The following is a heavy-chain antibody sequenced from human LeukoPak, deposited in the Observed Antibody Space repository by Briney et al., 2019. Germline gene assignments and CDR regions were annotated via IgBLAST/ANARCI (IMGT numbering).Heavy chain of an antibody. CDR2: IKTKRQGGTT. CDR1: GFTFHDAW. Sequence: GGSLRLSCAASGFTFHDAWMSWARRTPGKGLEWVARIKTKRQGGTTDYAAPVNGRFTISRDDSQNTLYLQMNGLKTEDTGVYYCSGHMTSADYWGQGTLITVSS. D-gene: IGHD4-11*01. CDR3: SGHMTSADY. J-gene: IGHJ4*02. V-gene: IGHV3-15*01.